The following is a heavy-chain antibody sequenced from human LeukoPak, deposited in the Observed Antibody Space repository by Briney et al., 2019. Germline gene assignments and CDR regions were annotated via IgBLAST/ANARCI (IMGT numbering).Heavy chain of an antibody. CDR1: ELTFRNYA. Sequence: GRSLTLSFPCSELTFRNYAMHWLRQPPAKELDGVSYISSSCSTIYYAGSVKGRFTNSRDNANNSLYLQMNSLRAEDTAVYYCAELGITRIGGVWGKGTTVTISS. CDR2: ISSSCSTI. V-gene: IGHV3-48*03. CDR3: AELGITRIGGV. J-gene: IGHJ6*04. D-gene: IGHD3-10*02.